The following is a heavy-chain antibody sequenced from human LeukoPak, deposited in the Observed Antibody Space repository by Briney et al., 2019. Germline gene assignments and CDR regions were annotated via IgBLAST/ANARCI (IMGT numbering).Heavy chain of an antibody. V-gene: IGHV4-30-2*01. Sequence: SETLSLTCTVSGGSISSGGYYWSWIRQPPGKGLEWIGYIYHSGSTYYNPSLKSRVTISVDRSKNQFSLKLSSVTAADTAVYYCARESLPPAAIRYNWFDPWGQGTLVTVSS. D-gene: IGHD2-2*02. CDR1: GGSISSGGYY. CDR3: ARESLPPAAIRYNWFDP. J-gene: IGHJ5*02. CDR2: IYHSGST.